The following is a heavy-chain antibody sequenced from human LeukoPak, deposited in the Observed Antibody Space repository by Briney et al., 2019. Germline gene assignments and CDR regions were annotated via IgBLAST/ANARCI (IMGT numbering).Heavy chain of an antibody. D-gene: IGHD3-22*01. CDR1: GGSISSYY. J-gene: IGHJ3*02. Sequence: PSETLSLTCTVSGGSISSYYWNWIRQPPGKGLEWIGYIYNSGSTNYNPSLKSRVTISVDTSKNQFSLKLTSETAADTAVYYCARAGGVSPYDTSAYPAAFDIWGQGTMVTVSS. CDR2: IYNSGST. V-gene: IGHV4-59*01. CDR3: ARAGGVSPYDTSAYPAAFDI.